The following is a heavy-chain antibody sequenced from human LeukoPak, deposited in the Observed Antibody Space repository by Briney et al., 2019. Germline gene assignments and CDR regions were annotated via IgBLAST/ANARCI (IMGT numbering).Heavy chain of an antibody. CDR1: GFTFSRYW. D-gene: IGHD6-19*01. CDR2: IHSDGSTT. CDR3: TRRSAVAGTGDY. V-gene: IGHV3-74*01. Sequence: GGSLRLSCAAYGFTFSRYWMHWVRQAPGKGMVWVSRIHSDGSTTDYADSVKGRFTISRDNAKNTLYLQMNSLRVEDTAVYYCTRRSAVAGTGDYWGQGTLVTVSS. J-gene: IGHJ4*02.